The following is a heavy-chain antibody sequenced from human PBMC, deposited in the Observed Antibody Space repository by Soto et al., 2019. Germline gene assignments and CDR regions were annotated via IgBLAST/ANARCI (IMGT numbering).Heavy chain of an antibody. V-gene: IGHV1-18*01. CDR1: GYTFTSYG. CDR2: ISAYNGNT. J-gene: IGHJ3*02. Sequence: GQLVQSGADVKKPGASVKVSCKASGYTFTSYGISWVRQAPGQGLEWMGWISAYNGNTNYAQKLQGRVTMTTDTSTSTAYRELRSLRSDDTAVYYCARSAKGAAAGSIGAFDIWGKGTMVTVSS. CDR3: ARSAKGAAAGSIGAFDI. D-gene: IGHD6-13*01.